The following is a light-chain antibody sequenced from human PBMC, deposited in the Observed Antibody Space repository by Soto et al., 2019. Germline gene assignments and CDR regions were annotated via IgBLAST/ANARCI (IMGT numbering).Light chain of an antibody. CDR1: SSDVGGYNY. CDR2: EVS. J-gene: IGLJ1*01. CDR3: SSYTSSTTLYV. V-gene: IGLV2-14*01. Sequence: QSVLTQPASVSGSPGQSITISCTGTSSDVGGYNYVSWYQQHPGKAPKLIIYEVSNRPSGVSNRFSGSKSGNTASLTISGLQAEDEADYYCSSYTSSTTLYVFGTGTKLNVL.